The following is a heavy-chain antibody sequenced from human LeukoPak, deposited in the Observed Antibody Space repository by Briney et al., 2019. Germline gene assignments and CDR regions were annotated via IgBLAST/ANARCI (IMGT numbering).Heavy chain of an antibody. Sequence: KPSETLSLTCAVYGGSFSGYYWSWIRQPPGKGLEWIGEINHSGSTNYNPSLKSRVTISVDTSKNQFSLKLSSVTAADTAVYYCARVMLLPRQRITMVRGVSYDAFDIWGQGTMVTVSS. J-gene: IGHJ3*02. D-gene: IGHD3-10*01. CDR1: GGSFSGYY. V-gene: IGHV4-34*01. CDR3: ARVMLLPRQRITMVRGVSYDAFDI. CDR2: INHSGST.